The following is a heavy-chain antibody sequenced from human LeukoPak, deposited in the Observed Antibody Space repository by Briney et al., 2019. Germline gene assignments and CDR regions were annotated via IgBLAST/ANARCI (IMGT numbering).Heavy chain of an antibody. CDR3: ASQGHSSSWPYNWFDP. CDR2: IYYTGST. Sequence: SETLSLTCTVSGASINSYYWNWIRQPPGKTLEWIGYIYYTGSTNYNPSLKSRVTISVDTSKNLFSLKLSSVTAADTAVYYCASQGHSSSWPYNWFDPWGQGTLVTVSS. CDR1: GASINSYY. D-gene: IGHD6-13*01. J-gene: IGHJ5*02. V-gene: IGHV4-59*01.